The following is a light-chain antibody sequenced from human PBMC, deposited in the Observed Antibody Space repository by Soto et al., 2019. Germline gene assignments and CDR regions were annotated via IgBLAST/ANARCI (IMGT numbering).Light chain of an antibody. V-gene: IGKV1-39*01. CDR3: QQSYSSPWT. CDR2: AAS. Sequence: DIQMTQSPSSLSASVGDRVTITCRASQSISNYLNWCQQKPGKAPKVLIYAASNLQGGVPSRFSGSGSGTDFTLTISSLQPEDFATYYCQQSYSSPWTFGQGTKVEIK. J-gene: IGKJ1*01. CDR1: QSISNY.